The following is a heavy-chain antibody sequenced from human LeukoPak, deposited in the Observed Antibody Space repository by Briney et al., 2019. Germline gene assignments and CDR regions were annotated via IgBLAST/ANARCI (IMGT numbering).Heavy chain of an antibody. V-gene: IGHV3-74*01. CDR1: GFTFSSYW. CDR3: RTYRWGDPFDN. D-gene: IGHD3-16*01. J-gene: IGHJ4*02. Sequence: PGGSLRLSCAASGFTFSSYWMHWVRQDPEKGLVWVSRINGAGTITTYADSVKGRFTVSRDNARNTLYLQMNSLRVDDAAVYYCRTYRWGDPFDNWGQGTLVTVSS. CDR2: INGAGTIT.